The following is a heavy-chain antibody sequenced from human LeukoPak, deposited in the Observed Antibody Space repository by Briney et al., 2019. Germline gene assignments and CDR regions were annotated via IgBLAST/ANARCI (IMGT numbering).Heavy chain of an antibody. V-gene: IGHV1-2*02. CDR3: ARDLEEVDAFDI. J-gene: IGHJ3*02. CDR1: GYTFTGYY. CDR2: INPNSGGT. Sequence: ASVKVSCKASGYTFTGYYMHWVRQAPGQGLEWMGWINPNSGGTNYAQKFQGRVTMTRDTPISTAYMELSRLGSDDTAVYYCARDLEEVDAFDIWGQGTMVTVSS. D-gene: IGHD1-1*01.